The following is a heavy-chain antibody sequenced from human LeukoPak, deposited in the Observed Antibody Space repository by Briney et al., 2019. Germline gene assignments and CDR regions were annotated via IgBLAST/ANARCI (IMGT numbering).Heavy chain of an antibody. CDR3: ARDYADYVGFFFFDH. Sequence: GGSLRLSCAASGFAFTNYAMNWVRLAPGKGLEWVSSISDSGGSTYYADSAKGRFTISRDNSKNTVYLQMDSLRAEDTAVYYCARDYADYVGFFFFDHWGQGTLVTVSS. J-gene: IGHJ4*02. CDR2: ISDSGGST. CDR1: GFAFTNYA. D-gene: IGHD4-17*01. V-gene: IGHV3-23*01.